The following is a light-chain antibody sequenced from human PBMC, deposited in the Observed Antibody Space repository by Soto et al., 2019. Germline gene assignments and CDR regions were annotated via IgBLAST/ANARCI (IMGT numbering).Light chain of an antibody. CDR1: QTINSG. V-gene: IGKV3-20*01. Sequence: EIVLTQSPGTLSLSPGERATLSCRASQTINSGLAWYQHKRGQAPRLLIYGVSVRAIGIPDRFGGSGSGTDFTLTISRLEPEDFAVYFCQQYSVSPYTFGQGTK. CDR2: GVS. CDR3: QQYSVSPYT. J-gene: IGKJ2*01.